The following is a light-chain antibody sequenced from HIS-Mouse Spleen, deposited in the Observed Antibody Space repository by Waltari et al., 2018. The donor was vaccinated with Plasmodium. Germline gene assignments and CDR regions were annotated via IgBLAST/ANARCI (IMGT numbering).Light chain of an antibody. CDR1: ALPTKY. CDR3: YSTDSSGNHRV. J-gene: IGLJ3*02. V-gene: IGLV3-10*01. Sequence: SYELTQPPSVSVSPGQTARITFSGDALPTKYAYWYQQKSGQAPVLVIYEDSKRPPGIPERFSGSSSGTMATLTISGAQVEDEADYYCYSTDSSGNHRVFGGGTKLTVL. CDR2: EDS.